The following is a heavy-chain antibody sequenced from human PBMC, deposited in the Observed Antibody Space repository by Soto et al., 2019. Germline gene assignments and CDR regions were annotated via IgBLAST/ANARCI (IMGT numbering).Heavy chain of an antibody. Sequence: PGGSLRLSCAASGFTFSYYNMNWVRQAPARGLEWVSDISSSSSTIYYADSVKGRFTISRDNASNSLYLQMNSLRAEDTAVYYCARDGDGSSWPFDYWGQGTMGTVSS. D-gene: IGHD6-13*01. J-gene: IGHJ4*02. V-gene: IGHV3-48*01. CDR1: GFTFSYYN. CDR2: ISSSSSTI. CDR3: ARDGDGSSWPFDY.